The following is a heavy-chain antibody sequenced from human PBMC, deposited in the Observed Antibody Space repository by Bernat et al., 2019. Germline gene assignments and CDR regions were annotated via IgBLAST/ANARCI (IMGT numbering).Heavy chain of an antibody. D-gene: IGHD1-7*01. Sequence: QITLKESGPTLVNPTQTLTLTCTFSGFSLTTRGVGVGWIRQPPGKALEWLGLIYWDDDKRYRPSLRSRLTLTKDTSRNQVVLSITNIDPDDTGTYYGAHRRYLMSDWNYGRFVYWGQGPQVTASS. CDR2: IYWDDDK. CDR3: AHRRYLMSDWNYGRFVY. J-gene: IGHJ4*02. CDR1: GFSLTTRGVG. V-gene: IGHV2-5*02.